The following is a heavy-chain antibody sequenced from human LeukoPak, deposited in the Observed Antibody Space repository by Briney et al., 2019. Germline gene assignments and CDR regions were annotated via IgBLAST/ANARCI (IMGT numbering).Heavy chain of an antibody. CDR3: AKDLLERSFDY. D-gene: IGHD3-3*02. Sequence: GGSLRLSCAASGFTVNRNFMGWVRQAPGKGLEWVSVIYSGDSTYYADSVKGRFTISRHNSKNTLYLQMNSLRAEDTAVYYCAKDLLERSFDYWGQGTLVTVSS. V-gene: IGHV3-53*01. J-gene: IGHJ4*02. CDR2: IYSGDST. CDR1: GFTVNRNF.